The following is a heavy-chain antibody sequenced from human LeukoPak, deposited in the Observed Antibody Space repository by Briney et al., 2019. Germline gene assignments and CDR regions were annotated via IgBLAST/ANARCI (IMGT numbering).Heavy chain of an antibody. CDR1: GFTLGNYW. CDR2: IKEDGSEK. Sequence: GGSLRLPCAASGFTLGNYWMSWVRQAPGKGLEWVANIKEDGSEKFYVDSVKGRFTISRDNAKNSLHLQLNSLRAEDTAVYYCTRQGHHNFEYWGQGTLVTVSS. V-gene: IGHV3-7*01. CDR3: TRQGHHNFEY. D-gene: IGHD1-14*01. J-gene: IGHJ4*02.